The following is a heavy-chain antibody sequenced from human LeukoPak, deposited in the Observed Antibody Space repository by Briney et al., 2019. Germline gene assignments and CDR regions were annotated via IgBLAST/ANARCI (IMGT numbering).Heavy chain of an antibody. CDR3: ARDLRTPSDTNIAIDY. CDR1: GFTFNRYW. V-gene: IGHV3-74*01. J-gene: IGHJ4*02. CDR2: INSDGSST. Sequence: PGGSLRLSCAASGFTFNRYWMHWVRQGPGKGLVRVSRINSDGSSTNYADSVKGRFTISRDNAKNTLYLQMNSLRAEDTAVYYCARDLRTPSDTNIAIDYWGQGTLVTVSS. D-gene: IGHD4-23*01.